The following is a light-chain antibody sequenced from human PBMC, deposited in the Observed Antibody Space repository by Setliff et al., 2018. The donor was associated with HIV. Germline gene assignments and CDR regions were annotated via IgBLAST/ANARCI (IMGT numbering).Light chain of an antibody. Sequence: SYELTQPPSVSVAPGKTARITCGGNNIGSKSVHWYQQKPGQAPVLVVYDNGDRPSGIPERFSGSNSGSTATLAISRVEAGDEADYYCQVWDSSSDHHVFGTGTKVTV. CDR2: DNG. CDR3: QVWDSSSDHHV. CDR1: NIGSKS. J-gene: IGLJ1*01. V-gene: IGLV3-21*03.